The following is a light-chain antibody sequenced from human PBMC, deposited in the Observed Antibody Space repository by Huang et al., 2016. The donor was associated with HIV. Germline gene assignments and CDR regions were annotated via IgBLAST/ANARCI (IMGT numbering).Light chain of an antibody. V-gene: IGKV3-11*01. J-gene: IGKJ4*01. CDR3: QQRSNWPLT. CDR2: DAS. CDR1: QGVSSY. Sequence: IVLTQSPATLSLSPGERATLSCRASQGVSSYLACYQHKPGQAPRLLIYDASNRATDIPARFSGSGSGTDFTLSISSLEPEDFAVYYCQQRSNWPLTFGGGTKVEIK.